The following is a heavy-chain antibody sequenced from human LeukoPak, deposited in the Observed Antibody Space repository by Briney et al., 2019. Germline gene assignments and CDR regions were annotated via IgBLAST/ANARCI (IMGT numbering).Heavy chain of an antibody. CDR1: GGSISSYY. D-gene: IGHD2-2*02. CDR3: AREFVVPAAIWLDY. J-gene: IGHJ4*02. V-gene: IGHV4-4*07. Sequence: SETLSLTCTVSGGSISSYYWSWIRQPAGKGLEWIGRIYTSGSTNYNPSLKSRVTMSVDTSKNQFSLKLSSVTAADTAVYYCAREFVVPAAIWLDYWGQGTLVTVSS. CDR2: IYTSGST.